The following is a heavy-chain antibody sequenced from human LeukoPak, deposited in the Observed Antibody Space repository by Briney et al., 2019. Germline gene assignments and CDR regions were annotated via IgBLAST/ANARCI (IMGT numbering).Heavy chain of an antibody. V-gene: IGHV1-8*01. Sequence: ASVKVSCKASGYTFTSYDINWVRQATGQGLEWMGWMNPNSGNTGYAQKFQGRVTMTRNTSISTAYMELSSLRSEDTAVYYCARGFFTMVRAEGWFDPWGQGTLVTVSS. J-gene: IGHJ5*02. CDR3: ARGFFTMVRAEGWFDP. CDR1: GYTFTSYD. D-gene: IGHD3-10*01. CDR2: MNPNSGNT.